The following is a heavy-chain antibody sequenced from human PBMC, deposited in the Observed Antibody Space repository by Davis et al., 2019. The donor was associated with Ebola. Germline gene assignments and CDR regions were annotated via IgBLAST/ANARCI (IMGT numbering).Heavy chain of an antibody. V-gene: IGHV3-30*03. CDR3: ARRQGAYFFDY. J-gene: IGHJ4*02. D-gene: IGHD1-26*01. Sequence: PGGSLRLSCAASGFTLSGYGLHWVRQAPGKGLEWVAVISFDGDNVYYAASVQGRFTISRDNSKNTLYLQMNSLRTEDTAVYYCARRQGAYFFDYWGQGTLVTVSS. CDR2: ISFDGDNV. CDR1: GFTLSGYG.